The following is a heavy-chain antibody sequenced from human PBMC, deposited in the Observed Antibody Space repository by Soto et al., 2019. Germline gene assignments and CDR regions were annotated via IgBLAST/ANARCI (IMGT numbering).Heavy chain of an antibody. CDR1: GYTFTGYY. CDR2: INPNSGGT. D-gene: IGHD5-12*01. J-gene: IGHJ4*02. Sequence: QVQLVQSGAEVKKPGASVKVSCKASGYTFTGYYMHWVRQAPGQGLEWMGWINPNSGGTNYAQKFQGWVTMTRDTSISTASMELSRLRSDDTAVYYCARSPGRYSGYDSIFFDYWGQGTLVTVSS. V-gene: IGHV1-2*04. CDR3: ARSPGRYSGYDSIFFDY.